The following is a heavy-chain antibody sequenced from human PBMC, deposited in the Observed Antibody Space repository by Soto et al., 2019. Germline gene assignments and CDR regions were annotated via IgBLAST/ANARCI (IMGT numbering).Heavy chain of an antibody. V-gene: IGHV1-69*13. J-gene: IGHJ6*02. Sequence: GASVKVSCKASGGTFSSYAISWVRQAPGQGLEWMGGIIPIFGTANYAQKFQGRVTITADESTSTAYMELSSLRSEDTAVYYCARVKGGVGDPSRYYYGMDVWGQGTTVTVSS. CDR2: IIPIFGTA. CDR1: GGTFSSYA. CDR3: ARVKGGVGDPSRYYYGMDV. D-gene: IGHD1-26*01.